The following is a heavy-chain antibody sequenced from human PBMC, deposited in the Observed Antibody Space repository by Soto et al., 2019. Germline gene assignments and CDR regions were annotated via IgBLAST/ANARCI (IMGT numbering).Heavy chain of an antibody. V-gene: IGHV3-53*01. CDR3: ARVFSSSSPYYFDY. Sequence: VGSLRLSCAASGFTVSMNYMGWVRQAPGKGLEWVSVIYSGGHTYYAGSVKGRFTISRDNSKNTLYLQMNSLRAEDTAVYFCARVFSSSSPYYFDYWGPGTLVTVSS. CDR1: GFTVSMNY. J-gene: IGHJ4*02. D-gene: IGHD6-6*01. CDR2: IYSGGHT.